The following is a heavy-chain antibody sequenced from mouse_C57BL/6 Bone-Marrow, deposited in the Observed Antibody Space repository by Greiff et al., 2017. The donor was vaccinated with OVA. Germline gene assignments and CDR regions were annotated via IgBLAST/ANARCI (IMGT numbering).Heavy chain of an antibody. J-gene: IGHJ1*03. CDR2: IRSKSSNYAT. V-gene: IGHV10-3*01. CDR1: GFTFNTYA. D-gene: IGHD2-4*01. CDR3: VRGLRRNWYFDV. Sequence: DVMLVESGGGLVQPKGSLKLSCAASGFTFNTYAMHWVRQAPGKGLEWVARIRSKSSNYATYYADSVKDRFTISRDDSQSMLYLQMNNLKTEETAMYYGVRGLRRNWYFDVWGTGTTVTVSS.